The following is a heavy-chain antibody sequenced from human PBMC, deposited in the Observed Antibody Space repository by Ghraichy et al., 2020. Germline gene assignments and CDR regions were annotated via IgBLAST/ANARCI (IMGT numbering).Heavy chain of an antibody. CDR3: AKWSTLTANWFDP. CDR2: ISGSGGST. V-gene: IGHV3-23*01. D-gene: IGHD2-21*02. CDR1: GFTFSAYA. J-gene: IGHJ5*02. Sequence: GGSLRLSCAASGFTFSAYAMSWVRQTPGKGLEWVSDISGSGGSTNYADSVKGRFTISRDNSKNTLYLHMSSLRAEDTAVYYCAKWSTLTANWFDPRGQGTLVIVSS.